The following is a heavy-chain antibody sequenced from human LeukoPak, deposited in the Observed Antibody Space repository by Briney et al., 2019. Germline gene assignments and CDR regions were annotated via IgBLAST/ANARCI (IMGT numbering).Heavy chain of an antibody. CDR2: IKQDGSEI. CDR1: GFTFSRYW. CDR3: ARAHF. J-gene: IGHJ4*02. V-gene: IGHV3-7*01. Sequence: PGGSLRLSCVASGFTFSRYWMSWVRQAPGKGLEWVANIKQDGSEIYYVESVRGRFTIPRDNAKNSLYLQMNSLRAEDTAVYYCARAHFWGQGTLVTVSS.